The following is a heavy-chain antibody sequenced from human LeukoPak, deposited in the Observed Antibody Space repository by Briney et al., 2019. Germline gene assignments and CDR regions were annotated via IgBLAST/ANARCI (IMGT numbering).Heavy chain of an antibody. CDR1: GYTFTSYG. Sequence: ASVKVSCKASGYTFTSYGISWVRQAPGQGLEWMGWISDYNGYTNYAQSLQGRVTMTTDTSTSTAYMELRSLRADDTAVYCCARAKIVVVPAAMVFGFDYWGPGTLVTVSS. V-gene: IGHV1-18*01. D-gene: IGHD2-2*01. CDR2: ISDYNGYT. J-gene: IGHJ4*02. CDR3: ARAKIVVVPAAMVFGFDY.